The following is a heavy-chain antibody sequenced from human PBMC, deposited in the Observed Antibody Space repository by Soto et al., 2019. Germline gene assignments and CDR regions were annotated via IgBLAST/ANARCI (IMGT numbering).Heavy chain of an antibody. CDR2: IYPGDSDT. J-gene: IGHJ4*02. V-gene: IGHV5-51*01. Sequence: PGESLKISCKGSGYTFTSYWIGWVRQMPGKGLEWMGIIYPGDSDTRYSPPFQGQVTISADKPISTAYLQWSSLKASDTAMYYCARLSRGLICGGDCYANNWGQGTLVTVSS. CDR3: ARLSRGLICGGDCYANN. CDR1: GYTFTSYW. D-gene: IGHD2-21*02.